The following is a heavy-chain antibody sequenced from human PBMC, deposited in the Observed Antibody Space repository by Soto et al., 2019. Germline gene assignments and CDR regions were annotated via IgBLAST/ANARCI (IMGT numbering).Heavy chain of an antibody. D-gene: IGHD3-22*01. CDR2: IYFSGST. CDR1: GGSISSYY. CDR3: ARLGYYDETSFDY. J-gene: IGHJ4*02. V-gene: IGHV4-59*08. Sequence: SETLSLTCTVSGGSISSYYWSWIRQPPGKGLECIGYIYFSGSTNYSPSLKSRLTISVDTSKNQFSLKLSSVTAADTAVYYCARLGYYDETSFDYWGQGTLVTVS.